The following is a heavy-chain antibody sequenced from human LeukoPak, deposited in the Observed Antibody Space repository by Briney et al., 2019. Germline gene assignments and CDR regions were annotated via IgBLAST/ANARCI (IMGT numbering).Heavy chain of an antibody. CDR2: IYYTGST. D-gene: IGHD1-26*01. Sequence: SETLSLTCTVSGDSISSGTYYWGWIRQPPGKGLEWIGYIYYTGSTSYNPSLKSRVTMSLDASKNQFSLELNSVTPADTAVYYCARGGNYWPQWWFDPWGRGTLVSVSS. CDR1: GDSISSGTYY. CDR3: ARGGNYWPQWWFDP. V-gene: IGHV4-61*01. J-gene: IGHJ5*02.